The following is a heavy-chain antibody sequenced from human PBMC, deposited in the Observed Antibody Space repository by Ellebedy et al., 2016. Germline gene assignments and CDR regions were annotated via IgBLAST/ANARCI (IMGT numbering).Heavy chain of an antibody. CDR3: ARILPYYYYYMDV. V-gene: IGHV5-51*01. CDR1: GSSFTSYW. CDR2: IYPGESDT. Sequence: GGSLRLXXQGSGSSFTSYWIGWVRQMPGKGLEWMGIIYPGESDTRYSPSFQGQVTISADKSISTAYLQWSSLKASDTAMYYCARILPYYYYYMDVWGKGTTVIVSS. J-gene: IGHJ6*03.